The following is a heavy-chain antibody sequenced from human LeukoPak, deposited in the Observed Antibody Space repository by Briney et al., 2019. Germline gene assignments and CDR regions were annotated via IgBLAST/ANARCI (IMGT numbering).Heavy chain of an antibody. Sequence: PGGSLRLSCAASGLTFSDYYMSWIRQAPGKSLEPLSYISSSSSYTNYADSVKGRFIISRDNSKNTLYLQMNSLRAEDTAVYYCAKSPPRCSGGSCYGYWGQGTLVTVSS. CDR2: ISSSSSYT. CDR3: AKSPPRCSGGSCYGY. J-gene: IGHJ4*02. V-gene: IGHV3-11*03. CDR1: GLTFSDYY. D-gene: IGHD2-15*01.